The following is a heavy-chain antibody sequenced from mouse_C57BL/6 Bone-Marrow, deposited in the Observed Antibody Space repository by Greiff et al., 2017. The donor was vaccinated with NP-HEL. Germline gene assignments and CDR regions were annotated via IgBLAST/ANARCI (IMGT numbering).Heavy chain of an antibody. CDR1: GFTFSDYG. CDR2: ISSGSSTI. J-gene: IGHJ1*03. V-gene: IGHV5-17*01. Sequence: EVKLVESGGGLVKPGGSLKLSCAASGFTFSDYGMHWVRQAPEKGLEWVAYISSGSSTIYYADTVKGRFTISRDNAKNTLFLQMTSLRSEDTAMYYCARAYYSHWYFDVWGTGTTVTVSS. D-gene: IGHD2-12*01. CDR3: ARAYYSHWYFDV.